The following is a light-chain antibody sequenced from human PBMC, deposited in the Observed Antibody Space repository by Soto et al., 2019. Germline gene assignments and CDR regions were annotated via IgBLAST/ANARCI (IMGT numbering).Light chain of an antibody. CDR1: SSDVGGYNY. J-gene: IGLJ1*01. CDR2: DVS. CDR3: SSYTTSNTRQIV. Sequence: QSVLTQPDAVSGSPGQSITISCTGTSSDVGGYNYVSWYQHHPGKAPKLMIFDVSNRPSGVSNRFSGSKSGNTASLTISGLQPEDEADYYCSSYTTSNTRQIVFGTGTKLTVL. V-gene: IGLV2-14*03.